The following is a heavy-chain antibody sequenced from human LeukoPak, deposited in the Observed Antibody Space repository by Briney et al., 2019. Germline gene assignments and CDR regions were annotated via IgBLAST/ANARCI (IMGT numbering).Heavy chain of an antibody. Sequence: SVKVSCKASGGTFSSYAISWVRQAPGQGLEWMGGIIPIFGTATYAQKFQGRVTITADESTSTAYMELSSLRSEDTAVYYCAKGEAYYYGSGSYSHHPYYFDYWGQGTLVTVSS. D-gene: IGHD3-10*01. CDR2: IIPIFGTA. CDR1: GGTFSSYA. J-gene: IGHJ4*02. V-gene: IGHV1-69*13. CDR3: AKGEAYYYGSGSYSHHPYYFDY.